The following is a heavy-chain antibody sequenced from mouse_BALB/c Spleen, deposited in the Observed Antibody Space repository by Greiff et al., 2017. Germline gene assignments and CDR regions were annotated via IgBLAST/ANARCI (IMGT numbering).Heavy chain of an antibody. D-gene: IGHD1-2*01. CDR1: GFTFSSYA. V-gene: IGHV5-6-5*01. J-gene: IGHJ3*01. Sequence: EVQLVESGGGLVKPGGSLKLSCAASGFTFSSYAMSWVRQTPEKRLEWVASISSGGSTYYPDSVKGRFTISRDNARNILYLQMSSLRSEDTAMYYCARGFPATFAYWGQGTLVTVSA. CDR2: ISSGGST. CDR3: ARGFPATFAY.